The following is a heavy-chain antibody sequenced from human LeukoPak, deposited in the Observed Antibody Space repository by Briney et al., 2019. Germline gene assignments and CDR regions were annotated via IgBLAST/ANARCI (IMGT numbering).Heavy chain of an antibody. D-gene: IGHD4-23*01. CDR1: GGSISSYY. CDR3: ARLLGGPGAFDI. CDR2: IYYSGST. V-gene: IGHV4-59*08. Sequence: SETLSLTCTVSGGSISSYYWSWIRQPPGKGLEWIGYIYYSGSTNYNPSPKSRVTISVDTSKNQFSLKLSSVTAADTAVYYCARLLGGPGAFDIWGQGTMVTVSS. J-gene: IGHJ3*02.